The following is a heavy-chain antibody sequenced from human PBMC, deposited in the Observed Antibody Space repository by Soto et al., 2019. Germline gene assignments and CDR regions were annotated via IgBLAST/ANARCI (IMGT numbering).Heavy chain of an antibody. D-gene: IGHD1-26*01. CDR2: IWYDGSNK. J-gene: IGHJ4*02. CDR3: ARDLFPKWELRISPFGFDY. Sequence: PGGSLRLSCAASGFTFSSYGMHWVRQAPGKGLEWVAVIWYDGSNKYYADSVKGRFTISRDNSKNTLYLQMNSLRAEDTAVYYCARDLFPKWELRISPFGFDYWGQGTLVTVSS. CDR1: GFTFSSYG. V-gene: IGHV3-33*01.